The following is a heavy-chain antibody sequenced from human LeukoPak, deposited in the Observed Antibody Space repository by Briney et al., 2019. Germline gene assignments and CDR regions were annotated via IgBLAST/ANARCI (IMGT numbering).Heavy chain of an antibody. CDR1: GVTFSSHA. J-gene: IGHJ4*02. V-gene: IGHV3-64D*06. CDR3: YISGWTEDIDN. Sequence: GGSLRLSCSASGVTFSSHAMHWVRQAPGKGLEYVSGISDNGGSTFYADSVKGRFTISGDNSKNTLYLQMSSLRGEDTAVYYCYISGWTEDIDNWGQGTLVTVSS. CDR2: ISDNGGST. D-gene: IGHD6-19*01.